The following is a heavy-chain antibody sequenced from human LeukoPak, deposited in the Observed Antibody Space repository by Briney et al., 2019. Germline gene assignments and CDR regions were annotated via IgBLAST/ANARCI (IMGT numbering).Heavy chain of an antibody. J-gene: IGHJ3*02. D-gene: IGHD1-14*01. CDR3: ARAAQPGHAFDI. Sequence: GASVKVSCKASGGIFSSYAFSWVRQAPGQGLEWMGGIIPIFGKANSAQKFQGRVTITTDESSSTAYMELSSLRSEDTAVYYCARAAQPGHAFDIWGHGTMVSVSS. CDR2: IIPIFGKA. V-gene: IGHV1-69*05. CDR1: GGIFSSYA.